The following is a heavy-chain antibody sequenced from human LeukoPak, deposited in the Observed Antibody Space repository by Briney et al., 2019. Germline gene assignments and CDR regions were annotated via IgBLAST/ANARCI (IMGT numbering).Heavy chain of an antibody. Sequence: ASVKVSCKASGYTFTSYGISWVRQAPGQGPEWMGWISAYNGNTNYAQKLQGRVTMTTDTSTSTAYMELRSLRSDDTAVYYCARAGYSSGQNWFDPWGQGTLVTVSS. CDR1: GYTFTSYG. J-gene: IGHJ5*02. CDR3: ARAGYSSGQNWFDP. D-gene: IGHD6-19*01. CDR2: ISAYNGNT. V-gene: IGHV1-18*01.